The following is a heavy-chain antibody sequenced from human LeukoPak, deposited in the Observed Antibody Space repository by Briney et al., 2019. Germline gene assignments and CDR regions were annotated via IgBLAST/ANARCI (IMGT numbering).Heavy chain of an antibody. J-gene: IGHJ5*02. V-gene: IGHV4-34*01. CDR1: GGSFSGYY. Sequence: SETLSLTXAVYGGSFSGYYWSWIRQPPGEGLEWIGEINHSGSTNYNPSLKSRVTISVDPSKNQFSLKLSSVTAADTAVYYCARVYDDYVWGSYRTLYNGFDPWGQGTLVTVSS. D-gene: IGHD3-16*02. CDR2: INHSGST. CDR3: ARVYDDYVWGSYRTLYNGFDP.